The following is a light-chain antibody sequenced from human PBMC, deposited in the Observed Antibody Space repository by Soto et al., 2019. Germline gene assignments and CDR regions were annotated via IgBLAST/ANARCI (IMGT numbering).Light chain of an antibody. V-gene: IGKV2-28*01. CDR3: MQALQTPIT. J-gene: IGKJ5*01. CDR2: LGS. CDR1: QSLLHSNGYNY. Sequence: DIVMTQSPLSLPVTPGEPASISCRSSQSLLHSNGYNYLDWYLQKPGQSPQLLIYLGSNRASGVPDRFSGSGSGTDFTLKLRRVEAEDVGVYYCMQALQTPITFGQGTRLEIK.